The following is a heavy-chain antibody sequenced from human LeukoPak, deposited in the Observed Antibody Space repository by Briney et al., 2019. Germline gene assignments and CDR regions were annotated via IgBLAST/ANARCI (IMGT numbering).Heavy chain of an antibody. J-gene: IGHJ3*02. CDR3: ARDEFYGSASAGDDGFDM. D-gene: IGHD3-10*01. CDR1: GYNFIGYG. V-gene: IGHV1-18*01. CDR2: ISGYNGNT. Sequence: ASVKVSCKASGYNFIGYGITWVRQAPGQGLEWMGRISGYNGNTKYAKKFQGRVTMTRDTSTNTAYMELRSLRHDDTGVYYCARDEFYGSASAGDDGFDMWGQGTMVTVS.